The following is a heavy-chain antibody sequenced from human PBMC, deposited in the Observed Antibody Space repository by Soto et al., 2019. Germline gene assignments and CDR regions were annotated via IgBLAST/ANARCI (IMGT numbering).Heavy chain of an antibody. D-gene: IGHD1-1*01. CDR2: ISYDGSNK. CDR3: AKDPNEESGYYGMDV. Sequence: PGGSLRLSCAASGFTFSSYGMHWVRQAPGKGLEWVAVISYDGSNKYYADSVKGRFTISRDNSKNTLYLQMNSLRAEDTAVYYCAKDPNEESGYYGMDVWGQGTTVTVSS. CDR1: GFTFSSYG. V-gene: IGHV3-30*18. J-gene: IGHJ6*02.